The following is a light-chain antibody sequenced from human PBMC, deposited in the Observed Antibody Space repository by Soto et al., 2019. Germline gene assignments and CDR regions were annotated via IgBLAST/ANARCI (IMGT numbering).Light chain of an antibody. CDR3: HQYGSSSWT. V-gene: IGKV3-20*01. Sequence: EIVWTQSPGTLSLSPGERATLSCRASQSVSSSYLAWYQQKPGQAPRLLIYGGSSRAPGIPDRFSGSGSGTDFTLTISRLEPEDFAVYYCHQYGSSSWTFGQGTKVEIK. CDR2: GGS. CDR1: QSVSSSY. J-gene: IGKJ1*01.